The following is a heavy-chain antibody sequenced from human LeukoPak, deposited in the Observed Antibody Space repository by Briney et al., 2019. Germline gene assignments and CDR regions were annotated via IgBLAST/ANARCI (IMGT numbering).Heavy chain of an antibody. Sequence: PGGSLRLSCAASGFTFSSYEMNWVRQAPGKGLEWVSYISSSGSTIYYADSVKGRFTISRDNAKNSLYLQMNSLRAEDTAVYYCARVGDYDYVWGSYLDYWGQGTLVTVSP. V-gene: IGHV3-48*03. CDR1: GFTFSSYE. CDR3: ARVGDYDYVWGSYLDY. CDR2: ISSSGSTI. D-gene: IGHD3-16*02. J-gene: IGHJ4*02.